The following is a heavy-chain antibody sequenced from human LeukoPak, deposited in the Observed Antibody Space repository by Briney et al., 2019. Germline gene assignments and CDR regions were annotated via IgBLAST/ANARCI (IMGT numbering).Heavy chain of an antibody. CDR1: EVTYGS. J-gene: IGHJ4*02. CDR2: ISKDGSIQ. CDR3: ANSIPNSYGFDY. D-gene: IGHD2-21*01. Sequence: GGSLRLSCAASEVTYGSMHWVRQPPGKGLEWVAVISKDGSIQYYGDAVKGRFTISRDNSMNTVFLQMSSLRPEDAALYYCANSIPNSYGFDYWGQGTLVTVSS. V-gene: IGHV3-30*18.